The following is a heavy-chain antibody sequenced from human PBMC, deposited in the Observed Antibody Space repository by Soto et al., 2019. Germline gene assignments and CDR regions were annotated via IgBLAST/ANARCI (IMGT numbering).Heavy chain of an antibody. D-gene: IGHD3-22*01. CDR3: ARVADYYDSSGYYYRY. J-gene: IGHJ4*02. CDR1: GGSFSGYY. V-gene: IGHV4-34*01. Sequence: PSETLSLTCAVYGGSFSGYYWSWIRQPPGKGLEWIGEINHSGSTNYNPSLKSRVTISVGTSKNQFSLKLSSVTAADTAVYYCARVADYYDSSGYYYRYWGQGTPVTVSS. CDR2: INHSGST.